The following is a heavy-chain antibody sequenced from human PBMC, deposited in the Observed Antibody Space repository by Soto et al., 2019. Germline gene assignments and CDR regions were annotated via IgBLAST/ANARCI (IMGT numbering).Heavy chain of an antibody. CDR1: GFTFSSYW. Sequence: PWGSLRLSCSASGFTFSSYWMSWFRQAPGKGLEWVANIKQDGSEKYYVDSVKGRFTISRDNAKNSLYLQMNSLRAEDTAVYYCARDSHSSSSDYWGQGTLVTVSS. V-gene: IGHV3-7*03. J-gene: IGHJ4*02. D-gene: IGHD6-13*01. CDR3: ARDSHSSSSDY. CDR2: IKQDGSEK.